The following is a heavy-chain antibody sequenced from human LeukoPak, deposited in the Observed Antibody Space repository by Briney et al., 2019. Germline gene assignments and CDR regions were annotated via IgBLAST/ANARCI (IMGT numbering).Heavy chain of an antibody. CDR1: GFTFSSYG. D-gene: IGHD1-7*01. CDR2: IWYDGSNK. Sequence: GGSLRLSCAASGFTFSSYGRHWVRQAPGKGQEWVAVIWYDGSNKYYADSVKGRFTISRDNSKNTLYLQMNSLRAEDTAVYYCAKDWTGTLDYWGQGTLVTVSS. J-gene: IGHJ4*02. V-gene: IGHV3-33*06. CDR3: AKDWTGTLDY.